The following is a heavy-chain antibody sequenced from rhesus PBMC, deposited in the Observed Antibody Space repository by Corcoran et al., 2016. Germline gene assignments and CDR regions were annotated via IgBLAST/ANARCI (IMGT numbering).Heavy chain of an antibody. CDR1: GGPSSRHH. D-gene: IGHD2-21*01. Sequence: QLQLQESGPGLVKSSATLSLTCAVSGGPSSRHHWICIRQPPGKGLEWIGRIFGGSGTTDYNPSLKSRVTFSTDTSKNQFSLKLSSVTAADTAVYYCARGCAGSGCPLVSIDYWGQGVLVTVSS. CDR2: IFGGSGTT. J-gene: IGHJ4*01. CDR3: ARGCAGSGCPLVSIDY. V-gene: IGHV4-173*01.